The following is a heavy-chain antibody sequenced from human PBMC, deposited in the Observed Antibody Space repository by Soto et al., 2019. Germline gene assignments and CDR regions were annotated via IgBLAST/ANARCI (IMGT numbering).Heavy chain of an antibody. CDR1: GGSISSSNW. Sequence: NPSETLSLTCAVSGGSISSSNWWSWVRQPPGKGLEWIGEIYHSGSTNYNPSLKSRVTISVDKSKNQFSLKLSSVTAADTAVYYCARGKGGLTKAYYYGMDVWGQGTTVTVSS. V-gene: IGHV4-4*02. D-gene: IGHD3-3*01. CDR2: IYHSGST. CDR3: ARGKGGLTKAYYYGMDV. J-gene: IGHJ6*02.